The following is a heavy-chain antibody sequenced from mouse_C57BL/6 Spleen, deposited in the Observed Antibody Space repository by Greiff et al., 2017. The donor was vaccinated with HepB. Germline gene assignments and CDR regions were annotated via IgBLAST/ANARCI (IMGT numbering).Heavy chain of an antibody. CDR3: ARNYYGSSYDPYAMDY. CDR1: GYAFSSSW. V-gene: IGHV1-82*01. Sequence: VQLQQSGPELVKPGASVKISCKASGYAFSSSWMNWVKQRPGKGLEWIGRIYPGDGDTNYNGKFKGKATLTADKSSSTAYMQLSSLTSEDSAVYFCARNYYGSSYDPYAMDYWGQGTSVTVSS. D-gene: IGHD1-1*01. CDR2: IYPGDGDT. J-gene: IGHJ4*01.